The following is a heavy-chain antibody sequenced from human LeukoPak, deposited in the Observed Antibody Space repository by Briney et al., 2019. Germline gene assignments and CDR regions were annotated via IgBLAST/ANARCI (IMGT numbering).Heavy chain of an antibody. CDR2: IYNSGST. CDR3: XXXXXHIGVMTTFAGSQV. V-gene: IGHV4-39*01. Sequence: SETLSLTYTVSGGSISSSSYYWGWIRQPPGKGLEWIGSIYNSGSTYYNPSLKSRVTISVDTSKNQFSLKLSSVTAADTAVYXXXXXXXHIGVMTTFAGSQVWGQGALVTVSS. CDR1: GGSISSSSYY. D-gene: IGHD2-21*02. J-gene: IGHJ4*02.